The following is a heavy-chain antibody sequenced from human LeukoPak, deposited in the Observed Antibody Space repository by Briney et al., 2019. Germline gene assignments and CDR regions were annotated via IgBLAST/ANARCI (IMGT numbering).Heavy chain of an antibody. D-gene: IGHD5-18*01. Sequence: GGSLRLSCAASGFTFSSYWMSWVRQAPGKGLEWVANIKQDGSDKYYVDSVKGRFTISRDNAKNSLYLQMNRLRAEDTAVYYCARGSRQVWFEGCDYWGQGTLVTVSS. J-gene: IGHJ4*02. CDR3: ARGSRQVWFEGCDY. CDR2: IKQDGSDK. V-gene: IGHV3-7*01. CDR1: GFTFSSYW.